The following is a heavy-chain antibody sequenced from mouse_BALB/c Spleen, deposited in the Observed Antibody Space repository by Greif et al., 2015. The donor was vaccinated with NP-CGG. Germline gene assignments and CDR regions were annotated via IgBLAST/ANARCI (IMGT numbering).Heavy chain of an antibody. V-gene: IGHV5-6-4*01. CDR3: TRGGNYAMDY. D-gene: IGHD2-14*01. J-gene: IGHJ4*01. CDR1: GFTFSSYT. CDR2: ISSGGSYT. Sequence: EVQLVESGGGLVKPGGSLKLSCAASGFTFSSYTMSWVRQTPEKRLERVATISSGGSYTYYPDSVKGRFTISRDNAKNTLYLQMSSLKSEDTAMYYCTRGGNYAMDYWGQGTSVTVSS.